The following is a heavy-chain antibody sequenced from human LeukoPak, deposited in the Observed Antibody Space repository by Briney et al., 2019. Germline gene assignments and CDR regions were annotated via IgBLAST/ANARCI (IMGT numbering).Heavy chain of an antibody. J-gene: IGHJ4*02. D-gene: IGHD3-10*01. Sequence: SETLSLTCTVSGGSISSGDYYWSWIRQPPGKGLEWIGYIYYSGSTYYNPSLKSRVTISVDTSKNQFSLKLSSVTAADTAVYHCAREIYYYGSGSYLDYWGQGTLVTVSS. CDR2: IYYSGST. CDR3: AREIYYYGSGSYLDY. V-gene: IGHV4-30-4*02. CDR1: GGSISSGDYY.